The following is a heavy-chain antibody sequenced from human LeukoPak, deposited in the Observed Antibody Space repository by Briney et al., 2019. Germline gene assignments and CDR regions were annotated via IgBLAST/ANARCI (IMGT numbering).Heavy chain of an antibody. CDR1: GFTFNNYP. Sequence: GGSLRLSCAASGFTFNNYPMSWVRQAPGKGLEWVSAFSGGGDSYYADSVKGRFTISRDNSKKILYLQMNGLRAEDTAVYYCGKEVERHFDLKYWGQGTLVTVSS. J-gene: IGHJ4*02. CDR2: FSGGGDS. CDR3: GKEVERHFDLKY. V-gene: IGHV3-23*01.